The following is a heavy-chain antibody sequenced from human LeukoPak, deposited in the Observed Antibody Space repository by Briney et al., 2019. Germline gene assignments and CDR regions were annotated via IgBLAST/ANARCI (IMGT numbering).Heavy chain of an antibody. J-gene: IGHJ4*02. D-gene: IGHD3-10*01. V-gene: IGHV4-34*01. CDR1: GGSFSGYY. Sequence: PSETLSLTCAVYGGSFSGYYWSWIRQPPGKGLEWIGEINHSGSTNYNPSLKSRVTISVDTSKNQFSLKLSSVTAADTAVYYCARDRYGSGSYYPYYFDYWGQGTLVTVSS. CDR2: INHSGST. CDR3: ARDRYGSGSYYPYYFDY.